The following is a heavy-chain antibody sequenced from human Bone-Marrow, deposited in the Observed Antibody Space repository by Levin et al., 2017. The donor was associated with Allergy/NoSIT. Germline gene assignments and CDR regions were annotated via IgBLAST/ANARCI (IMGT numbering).Heavy chain of an antibody. D-gene: IGHD6-13*01. Sequence: LSLTCAASGFTFDDYAMHWVRQAPGKGLEWVSGISWNSGSIGYADSVKGRFTISRDNAKNSLYLQMNSLRAEDTALYYCAKDSAGFGYWGQGTLVTVSS. V-gene: IGHV3-9*01. CDR1: GFTFDDYA. CDR3: AKDSAGFGY. J-gene: IGHJ4*02. CDR2: ISWNSGSI.